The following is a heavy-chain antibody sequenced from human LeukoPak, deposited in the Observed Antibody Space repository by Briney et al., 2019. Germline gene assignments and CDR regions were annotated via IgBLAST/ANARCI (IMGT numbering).Heavy chain of an antibody. J-gene: IGHJ4*02. CDR2: IYYSGST. CDR3: ARGGFREFDS. Sequence: SETLSFTCTVSGGSISKFYWSWIRQPPGKGLEWIGYIYYSGSTNYNPSLKSRVTISVDTSKNQFSLKLSSVTAADTAVYYCARGGFREFDSWGQGTLVIVSS. D-gene: IGHD3-10*01. V-gene: IGHV4-59*01. CDR1: GGSISKFY.